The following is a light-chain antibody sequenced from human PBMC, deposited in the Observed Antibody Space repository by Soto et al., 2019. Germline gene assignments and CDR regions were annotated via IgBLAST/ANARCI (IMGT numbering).Light chain of an antibody. J-gene: IGLJ1*01. CDR2: EVS. CDR3: SSYTSSRTRV. V-gene: IGLV2-14*01. CDR1: SSDVGGYNY. Sequence: QSALTQPASVSGSPGQSITISCTGTSSDVGGYNYFSWYQQHPGKAPKLMIYEVSNRPSGVSNRFSGSKSGNTASLTIAGLQAEDEADYYCSSYTSSRTRVFGTGTKVTVL.